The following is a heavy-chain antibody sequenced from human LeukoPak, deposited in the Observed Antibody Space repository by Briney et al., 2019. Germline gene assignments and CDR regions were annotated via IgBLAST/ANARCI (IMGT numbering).Heavy chain of an antibody. CDR2: ISSSSSYI. J-gene: IGHJ4*02. Sequence: PGGSLRLSCAASGFTFSSYSMNWVRQAPGKGLAWVSSISSSSSYIYYVDSVKGRFTISRDNAKNSLYLQMNSLRAEDTAVYYCARDRSGSYSGVDYWGQGTLVTVSS. D-gene: IGHD1-26*01. CDR3: ARDRSGSYSGVDY. V-gene: IGHV3-21*01. CDR1: GFTFSSYS.